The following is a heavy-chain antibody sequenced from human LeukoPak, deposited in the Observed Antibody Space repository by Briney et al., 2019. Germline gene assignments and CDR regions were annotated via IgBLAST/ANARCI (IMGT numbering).Heavy chain of an antibody. Sequence: GGSLRVSCAASGFTFSNYWIHWVRQAPGKGLVWVSRIDSDGSSTNYADSVKGRFTISRDNAKNTLYLQMNSLRAEDTAVYYCAREAQRGYYFDYWGQGTLVTVSS. J-gene: IGHJ4*02. D-gene: IGHD1-1*01. V-gene: IGHV3-74*01. CDR3: AREAQRGYYFDY. CDR1: GFTFSNYW. CDR2: IDSDGSST.